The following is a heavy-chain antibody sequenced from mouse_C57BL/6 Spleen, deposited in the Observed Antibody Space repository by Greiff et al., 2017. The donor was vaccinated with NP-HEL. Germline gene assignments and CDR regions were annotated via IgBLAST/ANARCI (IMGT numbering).Heavy chain of an antibody. CDR1: GYTFTSYW. Sequence: QVQLQQPGAELVKPGASVKLSCKASGYTFTSYWMQWVKQRPGQGLEWIGEIDPSDSYTNYNQKFKGKATLTVDTSSSTAYMQLSSLTSEDSAVYYCARDSSGYWGQGTLVTVSA. D-gene: IGHD3-2*02. CDR2: IDPSDSYT. CDR3: ARDSSGY. V-gene: IGHV1-50*01. J-gene: IGHJ3*01.